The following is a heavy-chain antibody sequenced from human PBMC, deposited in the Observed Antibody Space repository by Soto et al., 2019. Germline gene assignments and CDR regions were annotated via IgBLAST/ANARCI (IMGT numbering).Heavy chain of an antibody. CDR2: IKSKTDGGTT. J-gene: IGHJ4*02. CDR3: TTEYYDFWSGYIIDY. V-gene: IGHV3-15*01. D-gene: IGHD3-3*01. CDR1: GFTFSNAW. Sequence: EVQLVESGGGLVKPGGSLRLSCAASGFTFSNAWMSWVRQAPGKGLEWVGRIKSKTDGGTTDYAAPVKGRFTISRDDSTITLYLQMNSLKTEDTAVYYCTTEYYDFWSGYIIDYWGQGTLVTVSS.